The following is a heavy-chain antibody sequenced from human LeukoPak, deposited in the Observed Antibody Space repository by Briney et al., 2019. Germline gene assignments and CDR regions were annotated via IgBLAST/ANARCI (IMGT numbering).Heavy chain of an antibody. CDR3: ARGVVVTHGAFDL. D-gene: IGHD2-21*02. CDR1: GFTFSSYA. CDR2: ISYDGSNK. V-gene: IGHV3-30-3*01. Sequence: PGGSLRLSCAASGFTFSSYAMHWVRQAPGKGLEWVAVISYDGSNKYYADSVKGRFTISRDNSKNTLYLQMNSPRAEDTAVYYCARGVVVTHGAFDLWGQGTMVTVSS. J-gene: IGHJ3*01.